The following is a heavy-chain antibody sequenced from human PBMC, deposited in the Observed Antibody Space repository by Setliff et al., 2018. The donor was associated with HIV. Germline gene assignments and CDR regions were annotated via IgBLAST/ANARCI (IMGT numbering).Heavy chain of an antibody. CDR2: ITHTGSA. V-gene: IGHV4-34*01. J-gene: IGHJ4*02. Sequence: SETLSLTCAVYGGSFSSYFWSWIRQPPGKGLEWIGEITHTGSANYNPSLKSRVTISMDTSKNQFSLRLSSVTAADTAVYYCARGESWAWELHAVWGQGTLVIVSS. CDR3: ARGESWAWELHAV. D-gene: IGHD1-26*01. CDR1: GGSFSSYF.